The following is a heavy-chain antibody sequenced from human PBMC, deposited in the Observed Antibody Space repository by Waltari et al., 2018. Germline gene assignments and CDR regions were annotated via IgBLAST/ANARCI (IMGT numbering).Heavy chain of an antibody. V-gene: IGHV3-7*01. D-gene: IGHD3-16*02. Sequence: EVQLVESGGGLVQPGGSLRLSCAASGFTFSTHWMSWVRQAPGRGLEWVATIKEDGSEKYYVDSVKGRFTISRDNAKNSLYLHMNSLRAEDTAVYYCAKDVSWGQGTVVTVSS. J-gene: IGHJ4*02. CDR2: IKEDGSEK. CDR3: AKDVS. CDR1: GFTFSTHW.